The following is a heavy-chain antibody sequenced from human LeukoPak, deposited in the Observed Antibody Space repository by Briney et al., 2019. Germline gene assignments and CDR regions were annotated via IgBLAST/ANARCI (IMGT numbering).Heavy chain of an antibody. CDR3: ARALGYCSGGSCTRGYNWFDP. J-gene: IGHJ5*02. D-gene: IGHD2-15*01. CDR2: IYYSGST. V-gene: IGHV4-39*01. Sequence: SETLSLTCTVSGGSISGSSYYWGWIRQPPGKGLEWIGSIYYSGSTYYNPSPKSRVTISVDTSMNQFSLKLSFVTTADTAVYYCARALGYCSGGSCTRGYNWFDPWGQGTLVTVSS. CDR1: GGSISGSSYY.